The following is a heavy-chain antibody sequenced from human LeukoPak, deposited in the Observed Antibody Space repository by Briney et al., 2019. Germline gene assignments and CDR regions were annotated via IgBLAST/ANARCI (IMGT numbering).Heavy chain of an antibody. D-gene: IGHD2-15*01. Sequence: PGRSLKLSCAASGFTFRSYWMTWVRQAPGKGLEWVANINQDGSEKYYVDSVKGRFTISRDNAKNSLYLQMNSLRAEDTAVYYCARDRRGGSFFDYWGQGTLVTVSS. CDR2: INQDGSEK. J-gene: IGHJ4*02. CDR3: ARDRRGGSFFDY. CDR1: GFTFRSYW. V-gene: IGHV3-7*05.